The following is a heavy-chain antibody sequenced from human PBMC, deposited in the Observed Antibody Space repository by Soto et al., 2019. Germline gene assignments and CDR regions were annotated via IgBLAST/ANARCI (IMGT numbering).Heavy chain of an antibody. CDR1: GGSISSSSYY. CDR2: IYYSGST. CDR3: ARLTQQLVFHNWFDP. Sequence: QLQLQESGPGLVKPSETLSLTCTVSGGSISSSSYYWGWIRQPPGKGLEWIGSIYYSGSTYYNPSLKSRVTISVDTSKNQFSLKLSSVTAADTAVYYCARLTQQLVFHNWFDPWGQGTLVTVSS. V-gene: IGHV4-39*01. J-gene: IGHJ5*02. D-gene: IGHD6-13*01.